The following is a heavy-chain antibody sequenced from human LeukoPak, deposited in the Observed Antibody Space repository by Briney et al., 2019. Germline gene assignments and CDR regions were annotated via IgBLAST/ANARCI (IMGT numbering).Heavy chain of an antibody. CDR2: IYYSGST. CDR3: ARGLYYNSSGRYGMDI. Sequence: PSETLSLTCTVSGGSISSSSYYWGWIRQPPGKGLEWIGSIYYSGSTYYNPSLKSRVTISVDTSKNQFSLKLSSVTAADAAVYYCARGLYYNSSGRYGMDIWGQGTTVTVSS. V-gene: IGHV4-39*07. J-gene: IGHJ6*01. D-gene: IGHD3-10*01. CDR1: GGSISSSSYY.